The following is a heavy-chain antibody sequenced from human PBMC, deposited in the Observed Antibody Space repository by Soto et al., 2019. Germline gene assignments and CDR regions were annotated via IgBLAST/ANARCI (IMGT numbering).Heavy chain of an antibody. CDR3: ARGHDAFDI. Sequence: TSETLSLTCAVSGGSISSGNCWSWVRQPPGKGLEWIGEIYHSGSTNYNPSLKSRVTISIDKSKNQFSLTLSSVTAADTAVYYCARGHDAFDIWGPGTMVTASS. V-gene: IGHV4-4*02. CDR2: IYHSGST. J-gene: IGHJ3*02. CDR1: GGSISSGNC.